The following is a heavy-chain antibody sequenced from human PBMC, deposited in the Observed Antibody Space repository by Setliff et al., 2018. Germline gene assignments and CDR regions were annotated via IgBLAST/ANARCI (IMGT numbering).Heavy chain of an antibody. Sequence: GGSLRLSCRASGFTFSDFAMNWVRQAPGQGLEWVASISGSGDTTYYADSVKGRFTLSRDNSKNTVFLQLNSLRDDDTAVYYCARAPNIFAGNFDFWGQGALVTVSS. V-gene: IGHV3-23*01. CDR3: ARAPNIFAGNFDF. D-gene: IGHD2-21*01. CDR1: GFTFSDFA. CDR2: ISGSGDTT. J-gene: IGHJ4*02.